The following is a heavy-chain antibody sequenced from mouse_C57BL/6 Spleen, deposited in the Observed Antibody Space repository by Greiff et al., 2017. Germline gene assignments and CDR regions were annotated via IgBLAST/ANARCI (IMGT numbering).Heavy chain of an antibody. V-gene: IGHV1-53*01. Sequence: QVQLQQSGTELVKPGASVKLSCKASGYTFTSYWMHWVKQRPGQGLEWFGNINPSNGGTNYNEKFKSKATLTVDKSSSTASMQLSSLTSEDSAVYYCVRTLYGSILFAYWGQGTLVTVSA. J-gene: IGHJ3*01. CDR2: INPSNGGT. CDR1: GYTFTSYW. D-gene: IGHD1-1*01. CDR3: VRTLYGSILFAY.